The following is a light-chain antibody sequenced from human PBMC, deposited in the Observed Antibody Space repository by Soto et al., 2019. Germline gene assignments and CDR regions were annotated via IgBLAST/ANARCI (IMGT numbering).Light chain of an antibody. V-gene: IGLV2-8*01. CDR1: SSDVGGYNY. CDR3: SSFAGGGNPVL. Sequence: QSALTQPPSASGSLGQSVTLSCTGTSSDVGGYNYVSWHQQHPGKAPKVMIYEVTKRPPGVPDRFSGSKSGNTASLTVSGLQAEDEADYYCSSFAGGGNPVLLGGGIKLTVL. CDR2: EVT. J-gene: IGLJ2*01.